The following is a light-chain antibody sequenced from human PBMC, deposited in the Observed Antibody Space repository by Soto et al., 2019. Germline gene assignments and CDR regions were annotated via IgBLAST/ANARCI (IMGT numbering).Light chain of an antibody. CDR2: DAS. J-gene: IGKJ1*01. CDR1: QRISTW. CDR3: QQYYSYRWT. V-gene: IGKV1-5*01. Sequence: DIQMTQSPATLSASVGDRFTITFRASQRISTWLAWYQQKPGKAPKLLISDASSLQSGVPSRFSGSGSGTDFTLTISCLQSEDFATYYCQQYYSYRWTFGQGTKVDIK.